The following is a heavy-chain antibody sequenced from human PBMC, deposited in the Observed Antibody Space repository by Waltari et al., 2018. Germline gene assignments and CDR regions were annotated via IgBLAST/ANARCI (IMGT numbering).Heavy chain of an antibody. CDR2: IYYSGST. V-gene: IGHV4-39*01. CDR1: GGSISSSSYY. Sequence: QLQLQESGPGLVKPSETLSPTCTVSGGSISSSSYYWGWIRQPPGKGLEWIGSIYYSGSTYYNPSLKSRVTISVDTSKNQFSLKLSSVTAADTAVYYCARQTWIQLWLYAFDIWGQGTMVTVSS. J-gene: IGHJ3*02. CDR3: ARQTWIQLWLYAFDI. D-gene: IGHD5-18*01.